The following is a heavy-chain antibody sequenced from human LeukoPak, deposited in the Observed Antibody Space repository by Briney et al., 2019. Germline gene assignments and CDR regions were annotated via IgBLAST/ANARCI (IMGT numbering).Heavy chain of an antibody. J-gene: IGHJ4*02. CDR1: GFTFSSYN. CDR3: ISSSTPMIRNYFDY. Sequence: GGSLRLSCAASGFTFSSYNMNWVRQAPGKGLEWVARIKSKADGETTEYAAPVRGRFTISRDDSKNTLYLQMNSLETEDTAVYYCISSSTPMIRNYFDYWGLGTRVTVSS. D-gene: IGHD3-10*01. CDR2: IKSKADGETT. V-gene: IGHV3-15*01.